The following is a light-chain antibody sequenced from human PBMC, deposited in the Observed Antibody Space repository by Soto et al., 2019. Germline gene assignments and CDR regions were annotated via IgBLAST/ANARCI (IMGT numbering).Light chain of an antibody. CDR3: QQYNNWPLT. V-gene: IGKV3-15*01. Sequence: EIVMTQSPATLSVSPGERATLSCRASQSVSSNLAWYQQKPGQAPRLLIYGASTRATGIPARFSGSGSGTEFTLTISSLQSEDFAVYYCQQYNNWPLTFGGGTKVAIQ. J-gene: IGKJ4*01. CDR1: QSVSSN. CDR2: GAS.